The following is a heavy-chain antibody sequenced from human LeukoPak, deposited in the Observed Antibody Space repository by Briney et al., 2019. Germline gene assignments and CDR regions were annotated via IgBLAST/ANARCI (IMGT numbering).Heavy chain of an antibody. J-gene: IGHJ4*02. D-gene: IGHD6-13*01. V-gene: IGHV5-51*01. CDR2: IYPGDSDT. CDR1: GYSFTSYW. CDR3: ARLRGSSWYWDYFDY. Sequence: GESLKISCKGSGYSFTSYWIGWVRQMPGKGLEWMGIIYPGDSDTRYSPSFQGQVTISADKSISTAYLQWSSLKASGTAMYYCARLRGSSWYWDYFDYWGQGTLVTVSS.